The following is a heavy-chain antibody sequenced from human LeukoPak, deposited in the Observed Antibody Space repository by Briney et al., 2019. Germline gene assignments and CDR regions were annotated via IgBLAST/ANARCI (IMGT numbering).Heavy chain of an antibody. Sequence: GASVKVSCKASGYTFTGYYMHWVRQAPGQGLEWMGRINPNSGGTNYAQKFQGRVTMTRDTSISTAYMELSRLRSDDTDVYYCASRRSVGTMVRGVHTAFDIWGQGTMVTVSS. CDR2: INPNSGGT. D-gene: IGHD3-10*01. J-gene: IGHJ3*02. V-gene: IGHV1-2*05. CDR1: GYTFTGYY. CDR3: ASRRSVGTMVRGVHTAFDI.